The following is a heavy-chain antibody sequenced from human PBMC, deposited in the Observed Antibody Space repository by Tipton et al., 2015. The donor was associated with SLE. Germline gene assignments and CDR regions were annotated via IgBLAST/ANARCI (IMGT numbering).Heavy chain of an antibody. CDR2: ISTSGTP. J-gene: IGHJ2*01. D-gene: IGHD3-16*01. Sequence: TLSLTCTVSAASISSGDFYWSWIRQPAGKGLEWIGRISTSGTPNYNPSLKSRVTMSIDTSKNQFSLKLTSVAAADTAVYYCARLLVAGGTWYFDLWGRGTLVTVSS. CDR1: AASISSGDFY. V-gene: IGHV4-61*02. CDR3: ARLLVAGGTWYFDL.